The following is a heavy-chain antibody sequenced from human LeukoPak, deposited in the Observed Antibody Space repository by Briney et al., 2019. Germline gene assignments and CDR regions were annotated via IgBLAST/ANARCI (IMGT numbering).Heavy chain of an antibody. CDR1: GGSSSNYY. CDR2: MYTTESA. J-gene: IGHJ4*02. D-gene: IGHD2-15*01. V-gene: IGHV4-4*07. CDR3: ARFCSGGSCPPS. Sequence: PSETLSLTCSVSGGSSSNYYWSWIRQPAGKGLEWIGRMYTTESANYSPSLKSRVTMSLDTSKNQFSLKLTSVTAADTAVYYCARFCSGGSCPPSWGQGTLVTVSS.